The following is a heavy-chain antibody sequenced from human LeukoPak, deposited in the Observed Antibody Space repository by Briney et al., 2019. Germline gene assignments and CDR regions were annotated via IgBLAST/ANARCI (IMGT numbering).Heavy chain of an antibody. D-gene: IGHD2-2*01. CDR1: GFTFSSYA. J-gene: IGHJ5*02. Sequence: GSLRLSCAASGFTFSSYAMHWVRQAPGKGLEWVAVISYDGSNKYYADSVKGRFTISRDNSKNTLYLQMNSLRAEDTAVYYCARDLISSISRGWFHPWGQGTLVTVSS. V-gene: IGHV3-30-3*01. CDR2: ISYDGSNK. CDR3: ARDLISSISRGWFHP.